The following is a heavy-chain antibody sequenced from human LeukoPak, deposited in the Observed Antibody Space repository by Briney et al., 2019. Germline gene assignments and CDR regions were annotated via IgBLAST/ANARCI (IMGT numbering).Heavy chain of an antibody. D-gene: IGHD3-16*02. V-gene: IGHV3-30*02. CDR3: ARDHDRVIPCGADY. Sequence: GGSLRLSCAASGFTFSSYGMHWVRQAPGKGLEWVAFIRYDGSNKYYADSVKGRFTISRDNAKNSLYLQMNSLRAEDTAVYYCARDHDRVIPCGADYWGQGTLVTVSS. CDR1: GFTFSSYG. CDR2: IRYDGSNK. J-gene: IGHJ4*02.